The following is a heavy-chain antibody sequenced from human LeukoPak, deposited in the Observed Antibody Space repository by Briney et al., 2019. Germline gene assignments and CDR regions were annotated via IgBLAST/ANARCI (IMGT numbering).Heavy chain of an antibody. V-gene: IGHV4-38-2*02. CDR2: IYRSGST. CDR3: ARVRGYCSSTICYRYYFDY. Sequence: SETLSLTCTASGYSISSGYYWGWIRQPPGKGLEWIGTIYRSGSTYYNPSLKSRVTISVDTSKNQFSLKLTSVTAADTAVYYCARVRGYCSSTICYRYYFDYWGQGTLVTVSS. J-gene: IGHJ4*02. CDR1: GYSISSGYY. D-gene: IGHD2-2*01.